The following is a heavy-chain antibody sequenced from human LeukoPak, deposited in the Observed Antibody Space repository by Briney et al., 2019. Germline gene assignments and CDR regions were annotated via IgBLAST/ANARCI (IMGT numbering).Heavy chain of an antibody. CDR2: IYYSGTT. J-gene: IGHJ6*03. Sequence: SETLSLTCTVSGDSMSNYYWSWIRQSPEKGLEWIAYIYYSGTTNYNPSLKSRVTISVDTSKNQFSLKLSSVTAADTAVYYCASTVTTSSYYYYYYMDVWGKGTTVTVSS. V-gene: IGHV4-59*08. D-gene: IGHD4-17*01. CDR3: ASTVTTSSYYYYYYMDV. CDR1: GDSMSNYY.